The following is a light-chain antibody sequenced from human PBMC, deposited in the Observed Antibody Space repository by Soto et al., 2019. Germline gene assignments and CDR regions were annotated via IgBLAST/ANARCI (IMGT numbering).Light chain of an antibody. Sequence: EIVLTQSPGTLSLSPGERATLSCRASQSVSSSYLAWYQQKPGQAPRLLIYGASSRATGIPARFSGSGSGTDFTLTISSLEPEDFAVYYCQQYGSSPRTFGQGTKVEIK. J-gene: IGKJ1*01. CDR1: QSVSSSY. CDR3: QQYGSSPRT. CDR2: GAS. V-gene: IGKV3-20*01.